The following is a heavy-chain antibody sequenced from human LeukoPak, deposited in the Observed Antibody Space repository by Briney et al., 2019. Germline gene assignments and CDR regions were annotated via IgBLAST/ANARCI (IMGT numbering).Heavy chain of an antibody. CDR3: ARERDGYNYIGY. Sequence: GRSLRLSCAASGFTLDDYAMHWVRQAPGKGLEWVSGISWNSGTIGYADSVKGRFTISRDNSKNTLYLQMNSLRAEDTAVYYCARERDGYNYIGYWGQGTLVTVSS. V-gene: IGHV3-9*01. CDR2: ISWNSGTI. J-gene: IGHJ4*02. D-gene: IGHD5-24*01. CDR1: GFTLDDYA.